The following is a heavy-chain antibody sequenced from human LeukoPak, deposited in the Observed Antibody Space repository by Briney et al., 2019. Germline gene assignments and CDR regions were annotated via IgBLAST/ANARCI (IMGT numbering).Heavy chain of an antibody. Sequence: GGSLRLSCTASGFTFGDYAMSWFRQAPGKGLEWVGFIRSKAYGGTTEYAASVKGRFTISRDDSKSIAYLQMNSLKTEDTAVYYCTSLTGYYGSGSYYNWFDPWGQGTLVTVSS. CDR2: IRSKAYGGTT. D-gene: IGHD3-10*01. CDR3: TSLTGYYGSGSYYNWFDP. V-gene: IGHV3-49*03. CDR1: GFTFGDYA. J-gene: IGHJ5*02.